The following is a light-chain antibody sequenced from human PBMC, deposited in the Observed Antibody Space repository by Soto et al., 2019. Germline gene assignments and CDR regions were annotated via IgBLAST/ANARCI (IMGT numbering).Light chain of an antibody. J-gene: IGKJ2*01. V-gene: IGKV3-15*01. CDR1: QSVSSN. Sequence: EIVMTQSPATLSVSPGERATLSCRASQSVSSNLAWYQQKPGQAPRLLVYGASTRATGFPARFSGSGSGTEFNLTISSLQSEDFAVDYCQQYNNWPPANTFGQGTKLEIK. CDR3: QQYNNWPPANT. CDR2: GAS.